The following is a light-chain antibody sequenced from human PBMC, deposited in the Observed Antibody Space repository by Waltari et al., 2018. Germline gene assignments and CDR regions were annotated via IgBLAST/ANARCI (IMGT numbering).Light chain of an antibody. Sequence: QSALTQPASVSGSPGQSITISCTGTSSDVGGYNYVSWYQQHPGKAPKLMIYAVSNRPSGVSNRFSGSKSGNTASLTISGLQAEDEADYYCSSYTSSSTRMVFGGGTKLTVL. V-gene: IGLV2-14*01. CDR3: SSYTSSSTRMV. CDR1: SSDVGGYNY. CDR2: AVS. J-gene: IGLJ2*01.